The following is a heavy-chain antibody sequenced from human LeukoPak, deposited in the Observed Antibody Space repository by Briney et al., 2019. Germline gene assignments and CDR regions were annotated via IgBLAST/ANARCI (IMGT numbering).Heavy chain of an antibody. D-gene: IGHD2-2*01. CDR2: ISGSGGST. J-gene: IGHJ4*02. CDR1: GLTFSSYA. V-gene: IGHV3-23*01. Sequence: PGGSLRLSCAASGLTFSSYAMSWVRQAPGKGLEWVSAISGSGGSTYYADSVKGRFTISRDNSKNTLYLQMNSLRAEDTAVYYCAKAYCSSTSCPNPYWGQGTLVTVSS. CDR3: AKAYCSSTSCPNPY.